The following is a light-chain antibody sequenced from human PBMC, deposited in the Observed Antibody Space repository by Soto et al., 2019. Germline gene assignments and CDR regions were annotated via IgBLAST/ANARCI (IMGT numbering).Light chain of an antibody. CDR3: SSYTSSHTRV. V-gene: IGLV2-14*01. J-gene: IGLJ3*02. CDR2: EVS. Sequence: QSVLTQPASVSGSPGQSITISCTGTSSDVGGYDYVSWYQHHPGKAPKLMIYEVSNRPSGVSNRFSGSKSGNTASLTISGLQAEDEADYYCSSYTSSHTRVFGGGTKLTVL. CDR1: SSDVGGYDY.